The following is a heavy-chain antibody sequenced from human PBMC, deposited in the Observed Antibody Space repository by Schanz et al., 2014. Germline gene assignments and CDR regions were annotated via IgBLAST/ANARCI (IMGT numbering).Heavy chain of an antibody. D-gene: IGHD3-10*01. Sequence: EVHRLESGGGLVEPGGSLRLSCATSGFSLDIFAVSWVRQAPGKGLEWVSSFNDGGVNKYYADSVKGRFTISSDNSKSTLYLQMSSLRAEDTAVYYCAKGRFGELSAFDIWGQGTMVTVSS. CDR2: FNDGGVNK. J-gene: IGHJ3*02. CDR1: GFSLDIFA. V-gene: IGHV3-23*01. CDR3: AKGRFGELSAFDI.